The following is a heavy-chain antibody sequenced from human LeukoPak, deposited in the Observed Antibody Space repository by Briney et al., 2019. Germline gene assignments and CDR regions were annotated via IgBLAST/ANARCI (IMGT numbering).Heavy chain of an antibody. CDR1: SGSFSGYY. J-gene: IGHJ6*03. Sequence: SETLSPTCAVYSGSFSGYYWSWIRQPPGKGLEWIGEINHSGSTNYNPSLKSRVTISVDTSKNQFSLKLSSVTAADTAVYYCARGVPGQLLYYYYYYMDVWGKGTTVTVSS. CDR3: ARGVPGQLLYYYYYYMDV. CDR2: INHSGST. D-gene: IGHD2-2*01. V-gene: IGHV4-34*01.